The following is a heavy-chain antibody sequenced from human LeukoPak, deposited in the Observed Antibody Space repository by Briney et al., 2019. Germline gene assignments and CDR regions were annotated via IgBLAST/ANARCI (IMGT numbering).Heavy chain of an antibody. D-gene: IGHD5-12*01. CDR2: IHYSGST. J-gene: IGHJ6*02. CDR3: ARVSGATITTYYGVDV. V-gene: IGHV4-59*01. Sequence: PSETLSLTCTVSGGSFSNYYWSWIRQPPGKGLEWIGNIHYSGSTIYNPSLKSRVTISIDMSKSQFSLRLSSVTAVDTAVYYCARVSGATITTYYGVDVWGQGTTVTVS. CDR1: GGSFSNYY.